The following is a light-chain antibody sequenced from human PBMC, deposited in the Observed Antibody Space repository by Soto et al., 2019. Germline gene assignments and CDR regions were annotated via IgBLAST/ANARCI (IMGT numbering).Light chain of an antibody. CDR3: QQSYDTPRLT. CDR2: AAS. V-gene: IGKV1-39*01. CDR1: QSISNY. Sequence: DIQMTQSPSSLSASVGDRVTITCRASQSISNYLNWYQQRPGRAPKVLLFAASSLQSGAPSRFSGSGSGTDFTLTISSLQPEDFATYYCQQSYDTPRLTFGQGTRLEIK. J-gene: IGKJ5*01.